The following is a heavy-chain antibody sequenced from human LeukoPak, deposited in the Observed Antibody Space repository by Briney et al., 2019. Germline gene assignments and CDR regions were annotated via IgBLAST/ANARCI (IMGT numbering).Heavy chain of an antibody. Sequence: GGSLRLSCAASGFTFSSYAMSWVRQAPGKGLEWVSAISGSGGSTYYADSVKGRFTISRDNSKNTLYLQMNSLRAEDTAVYYCARNTYYYDSSGYHSRWGQGTLVTVSS. CDR2: ISGSGGST. CDR3: ARNTYYYDSSGYHSR. D-gene: IGHD3-22*01. CDR1: GFTFSSYA. J-gene: IGHJ4*02. V-gene: IGHV3-23*01.